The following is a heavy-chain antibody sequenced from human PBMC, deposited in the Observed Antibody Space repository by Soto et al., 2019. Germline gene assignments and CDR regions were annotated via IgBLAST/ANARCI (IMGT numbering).Heavy chain of an antibody. CDR3: ARGLGIEMVSDAFDI. CDR2: INPSGGAT. J-gene: IGHJ3*02. D-gene: IGHD3-10*01. Sequence: ASVKVSCKASGYMFTSYYMDWVRQAPGQGFEWMGVINPSGGATTYAQKFQGRVTMTRDTSATIVYMELSSLTSEDTAVYYCARGLGIEMVSDAFDIWGRGTMFTVSS. CDR1: GYMFTSYY. V-gene: IGHV1-46*01.